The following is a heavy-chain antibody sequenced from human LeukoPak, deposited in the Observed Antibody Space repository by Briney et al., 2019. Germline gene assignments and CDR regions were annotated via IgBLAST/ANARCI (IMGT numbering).Heavy chain of an antibody. CDR2: IDGEGSGT. CDR3: TTVFDY. J-gene: IGHJ4*02. D-gene: IGHD4-17*01. CDR1: GFTFSNYW. Sequence: GGSLRLSCAASGFTFSNYWMHWVRQPPGKGLVWVSRIDGEGSGTSYADSVRGRFIISRDNAKNTVYLQMNSLRAEDTAVYYCTTVFDYWGQGILVTVSS. V-gene: IGHV3-74*01.